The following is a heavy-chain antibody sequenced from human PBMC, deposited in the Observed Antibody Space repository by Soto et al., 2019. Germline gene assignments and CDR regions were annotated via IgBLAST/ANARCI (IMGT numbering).Heavy chain of an antibody. CDR1: GFSLSTSGVG. CDR3: AHIRPRREEQLAYDAFDI. J-gene: IGHJ3*02. Sequence: QITLKESGPPLVNPTQTLTLTCTFSGFSLSTSGVGVGWIRQPPGKALEWLALIYWNDDKRYSPSLKSRLTITKDTSKNQVVLTMTNMDTVDTATYYCAHIRPRREEQLAYDAFDIWGQGTMVTVSS. D-gene: IGHD6-13*01. V-gene: IGHV2-5*01. CDR2: IYWNDDK.